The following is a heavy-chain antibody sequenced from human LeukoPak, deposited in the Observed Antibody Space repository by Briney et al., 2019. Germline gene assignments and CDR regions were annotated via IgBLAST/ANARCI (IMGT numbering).Heavy chain of an antibody. J-gene: IGHJ3*02. V-gene: IGHV4-39*07. CDR2: IFYSGNT. CDR1: GDSISTSTNY. Sequence: SETLSLTCNVSGDSISTSTNYWGWIRQPPGTGLEWIGSIFYSGNTYYNPSLKSRVTISVDTSKNQFSLKLSSVTAADTAVYYCARLDYYGSGSYYRPPTTRRGGHDAFDIWGQGTMVTVSS. CDR3: ARLDYYGSGSYYRPPTTRRGGHDAFDI. D-gene: IGHD3-10*01.